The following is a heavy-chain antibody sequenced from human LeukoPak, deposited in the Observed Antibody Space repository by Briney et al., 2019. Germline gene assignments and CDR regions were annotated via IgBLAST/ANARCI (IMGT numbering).Heavy chain of an antibody. Sequence: SETLSLTCTVSGGSISSYYWSWIRQPPGKGLEWIGYIYYSGSTNYNPSLKSRVTISVDTSKNQFSLKLSSVTAADTAVYYCARGTRGYSHAFDYWGQGTLVTVSS. J-gene: IGHJ4*02. CDR3: ARGTRGYSHAFDY. D-gene: IGHD5-18*01. V-gene: IGHV4-59*01. CDR2: IYYSGST. CDR1: GGSISSYY.